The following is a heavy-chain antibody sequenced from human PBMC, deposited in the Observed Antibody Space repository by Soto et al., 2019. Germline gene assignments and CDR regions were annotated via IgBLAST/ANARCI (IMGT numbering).Heavy chain of an antibody. CDR1: GFTFSSYG. Sequence: QVQLVESGGGVVQPGRSLRLSCAASGFTFSSYGMHWVRQAPGKGLEWVAVIWYDGSNKYYADSVKGRFTISRDNSKNTLYLQMNSQRAEDTAVYYCARDPRVVVVAAYFDYWGQGTLVTVSS. CDR2: IWYDGSNK. CDR3: ARDPRVVVVAAYFDY. V-gene: IGHV3-33*01. D-gene: IGHD2-15*01. J-gene: IGHJ4*02.